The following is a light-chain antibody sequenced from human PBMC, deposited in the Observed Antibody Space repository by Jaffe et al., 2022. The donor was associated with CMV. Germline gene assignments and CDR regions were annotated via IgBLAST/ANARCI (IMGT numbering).Light chain of an antibody. CDR3: QSYDISLRAAV. CDR2: DTN. V-gene: IGLV1-40*01. CDR1: DSSIGAGYD. Sequence: QSVQTQPPSVSGAPGQRVTISCTLSDSSIGAGYDVHWYQQLPRTAPKLLIYDTNNRPSGVPDRFSGSRSGTTASLTITGLQAEDEATYYCQSYDISLRAAVFGGGTTLTVL. J-gene: IGLJ3*02.